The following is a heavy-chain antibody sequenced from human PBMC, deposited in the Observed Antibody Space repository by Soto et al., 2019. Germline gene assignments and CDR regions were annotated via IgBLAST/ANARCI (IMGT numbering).Heavy chain of an antibody. V-gene: IGHV4-59*01. CDR3: ARDLAAVPRAVDY. CDR2: VYYTGTT. CDR1: GGSISSYF. D-gene: IGHD6-13*01. Sequence: PSETLSLTCTVSGGSISSYFYIWVRQPPGKGLEWIGSVYYTGTTDYNPSLKRRVTISVDTSKTQFSLNLGSVTAADTAVYYCARDLAAVPRAVDYWGRG. J-gene: IGHJ4*02.